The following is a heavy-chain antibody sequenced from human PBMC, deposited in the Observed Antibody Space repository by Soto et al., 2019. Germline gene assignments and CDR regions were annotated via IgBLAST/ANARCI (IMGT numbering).Heavy chain of an antibody. CDR3: ARQVVDGAVAGSGSFDY. V-gene: IGHV4-39*01. CDR1: ADSRGSTAFS. Sequence: TLSPAYTVSADSRGSTAFSAAEIRHPPEKGLEWIGSIYYSGSTYYSPSLQSRVTISADTSKNQFSLKLTSVTAADTALYYCARQVVDGAVAGSGSFDYWGQG. CDR2: IYYSGST. J-gene: IGHJ4*02. D-gene: IGHD3-10*01.